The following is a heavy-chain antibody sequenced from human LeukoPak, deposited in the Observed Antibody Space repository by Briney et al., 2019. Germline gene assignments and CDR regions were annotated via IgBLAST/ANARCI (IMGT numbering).Heavy chain of an antibody. J-gene: IGHJ3*02. D-gene: IGHD3-10*01. CDR2: ISAYNGNT. V-gene: IGHV1-18*01. CDR3: ARDKSRTYGSADAFDI. Sequence: ASVKVSCKASGYTFTSNDINWVRQAPGQGLEWMGWISAYNGNTNSAQKLQDRVTMTTDTSTSTAYMELRSLRSDDTAVYYCARDKSRTYGSADAFDIWGQGTMVTVSS. CDR1: GYTFTSND.